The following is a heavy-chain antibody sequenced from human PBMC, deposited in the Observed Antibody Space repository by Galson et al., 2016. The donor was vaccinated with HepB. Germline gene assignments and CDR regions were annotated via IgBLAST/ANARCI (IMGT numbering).Heavy chain of an antibody. CDR1: GFRFSDSR. J-gene: IGHJ5*02. Sequence: SLRLSCAGSGFRFSDSRMNWFRRAPGTGLEWISLLAGSGTGQQSSESLKGRFPISSDNGENTLFLQMNSLTPQDTAVYYCARGQGGFEGFVHWGQGTLVTVSS. CDR3: ARGQGGFEGFVH. CDR2: LAGSGTGQ. D-gene: IGHD3-10*01. V-gene: IGHV3-21*01.